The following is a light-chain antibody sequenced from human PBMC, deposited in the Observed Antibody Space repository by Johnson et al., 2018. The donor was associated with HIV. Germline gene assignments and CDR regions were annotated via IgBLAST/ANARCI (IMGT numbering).Light chain of an antibody. J-gene: IGLJ1*01. CDR1: SSNIGNNY. CDR3: GTWDSNMSTSV. CDR2: ENN. V-gene: IGLV1-51*02. Sequence: VLTQPPSVSAAPGQKVTISCSGSSSNIGNNYVSWYRHFPGTAPKLLIYENNKRPSGIPDRFSGSKSGTSATLGITGLQTGDEADYYCGTWDSNMSTSVFGTGTKVTVL.